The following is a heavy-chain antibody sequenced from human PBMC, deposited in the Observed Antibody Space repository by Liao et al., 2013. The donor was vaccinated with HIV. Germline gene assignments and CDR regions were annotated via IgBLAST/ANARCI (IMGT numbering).Heavy chain of an antibody. CDR1: SGSFSGYF. D-gene: IGHD2-21*01. CDR2: INDSEGT. CDR3: ARETHIVVVIAYDY. V-gene: IGHV4-34*02. J-gene: IGHJ4*02. Sequence: QVLLQQWGAGLLKPSETLSLTCGVYSGSFSGYFWTWIRQPPGKGLEWIAEINDSEGTNFNPSLESRVTISVDTSKNQFSLKLSSVTAADTAVYYCARETHIVVVIAYDYWGQGSLVTVSS.